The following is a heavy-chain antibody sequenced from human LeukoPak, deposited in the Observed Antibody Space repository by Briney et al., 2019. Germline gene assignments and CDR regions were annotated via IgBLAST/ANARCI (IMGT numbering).Heavy chain of an antibody. CDR3: ARKYCSSTGCYFNWFDP. Sequence: SVKVSCKASGGTFSSYAISWVRQAPGQGLEWMGGIIPIFGTANYAQKSQGRVTITADESTSTAYMELSSLRSEDTAVYYCARKYCSSTGCYFNWFDPWGQGTLVTVSS. J-gene: IGHJ5*02. D-gene: IGHD2-2*01. CDR2: IIPIFGTA. CDR1: GGTFSSYA. V-gene: IGHV1-69*01.